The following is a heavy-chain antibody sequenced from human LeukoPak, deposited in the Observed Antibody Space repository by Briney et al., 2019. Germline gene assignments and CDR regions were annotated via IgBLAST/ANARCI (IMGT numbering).Heavy chain of an antibody. V-gene: IGHV1-18*01. CDR3: ARESSGYDFSDAFDI. Sequence: ASVKVSCKASGYTFTSYGIRWVRQAPGQGLEWMGWISAYNGNTNYAQKLQGRVTMTTDTSTSTAYMELRSLRSDDTAVYYCARESSGYDFSDAFDIWGQGTMVTVSS. CDR1: GYTFTSYG. J-gene: IGHJ3*02. CDR2: ISAYNGNT. D-gene: IGHD5-12*01.